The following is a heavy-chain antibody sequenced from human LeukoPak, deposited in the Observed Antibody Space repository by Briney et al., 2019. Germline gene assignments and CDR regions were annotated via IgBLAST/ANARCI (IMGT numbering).Heavy chain of an antibody. CDR3: ARPLYGGNSFSAFDI. V-gene: IGHV4-34*01. J-gene: IGHJ3*02. CDR1: GGSFSGYY. D-gene: IGHD4-23*01. CDR2: INHSGST. Sequence: SETLSLTCAVYGGSFSGYYWSWIRQPPGKGLEWIGEINHSGSTNYNPSLKSRVTISVDTSKNQFSLKLSSVTAADTAVYYCARPLYGGNSFSAFDIWGQGTMVTVSP.